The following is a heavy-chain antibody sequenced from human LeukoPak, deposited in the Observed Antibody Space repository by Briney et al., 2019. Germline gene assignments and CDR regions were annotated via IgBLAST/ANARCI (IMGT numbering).Heavy chain of an antibody. CDR1: GFTFSSYS. CDR3: ARDGRVGGYSYGLDY. Sequence: GGSLRLSCAAFGFTFSSYSMNWVRQAPGKGLEWVSSISSSSSYIYYADSVKGRFTISRDNAKNSLYLQMNSLRAEDTAVYYCARDGRVGGYSYGLDYWGQGTLVTVSS. V-gene: IGHV3-21*01. D-gene: IGHD5-18*01. CDR2: ISSSSSYI. J-gene: IGHJ4*02.